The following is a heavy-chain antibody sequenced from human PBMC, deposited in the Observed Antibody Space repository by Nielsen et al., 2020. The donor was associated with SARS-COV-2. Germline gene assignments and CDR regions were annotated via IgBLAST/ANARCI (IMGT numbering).Heavy chain of an antibody. J-gene: IGHJ4*02. CDR3: AKRRETYSSSSLEY. V-gene: IGHV3-11*01. Sequence: GESLKISCAASGFTFSDYYMSWIRQAPGKGLEWVSYISSSGSTIYYADSVKGRFTISRDNAKNSLYLQMNSLRAEDTALYYCAKRRETYSSSSLEYWGQGTLVTVSS. CDR2: ISSSGSTI. CDR1: GFTFSDYY. D-gene: IGHD6-6*01.